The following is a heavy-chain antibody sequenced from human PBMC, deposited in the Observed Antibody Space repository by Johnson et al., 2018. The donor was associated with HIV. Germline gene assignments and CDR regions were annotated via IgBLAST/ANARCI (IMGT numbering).Heavy chain of an antibody. CDR1: GFTFDDYD. V-gene: IGHV3-20*04. CDR3: ARVVKFNWSFAAFDI. CDR2: ISWNGGSA. D-gene: IGHD1-26*01. J-gene: IGHJ3*02. Sequence: VQLVESGGGVVWPGGSLRLSCAASGFTFDDYDMSCVRQAPGKGLEWVSGISWNGGSADYADSVKGRFTTSRDNAKNSLYLQLSSLRAEDTAFYYCARVVKFNWSFAAFDIWGQGTMVTVPS.